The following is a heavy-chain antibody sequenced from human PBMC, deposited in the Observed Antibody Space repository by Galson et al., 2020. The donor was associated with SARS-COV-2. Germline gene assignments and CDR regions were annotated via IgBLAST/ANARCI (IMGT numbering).Heavy chain of an antibody. Sequence: AGSLRLSCAASAFTLSSFGTHCVRHAPGKGMEWVAVTRYVGSHKYYADSVKGRFSISRDNSKNTLYLQMNSLRAEDTDVYYCARDHRFGELFPVDYWGQGTLVTVSS. CDR1: AFTLSSFG. V-gene: IGHV3-33*01. J-gene: IGHJ4*02. D-gene: IGHD3-10*01. CDR3: ARDHRFGELFPVDY. CDR2: TRYVGSHK.